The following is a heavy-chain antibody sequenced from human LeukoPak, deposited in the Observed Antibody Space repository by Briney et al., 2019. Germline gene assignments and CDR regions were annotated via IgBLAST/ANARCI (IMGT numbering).Heavy chain of an antibody. D-gene: IGHD5-18*01. J-gene: IGHJ4*02. V-gene: IGHV3-9*01. Sequence: GGSLRLSCVGSKFTFRYYAMHWVRQAPGRGPEWVAGINGDGGGVAYADSVVGRFTISRDYAETSLYLQMNSLRPEDTALYYCARDRGGKVDTGAVEYWGQGTQVAVSS. CDR2: INGDGGGV. CDR3: ARDRGGKVDTGAVEY. CDR1: KFTFRYYA.